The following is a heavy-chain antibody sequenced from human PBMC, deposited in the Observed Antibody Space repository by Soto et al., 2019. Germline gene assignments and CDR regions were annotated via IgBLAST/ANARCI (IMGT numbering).Heavy chain of an antibody. J-gene: IGHJ3*02. CDR1: GGSVSNANYH. CDR3: ARSSTYFEISGYYYPEGFDI. CDR2: IYSTGGT. D-gene: IGHD3-22*01. Sequence: QVQLQESGPGLVKPSETLSLTCTVSGGSVSNANYHWSWIRQPPGKGLEWIGYIYSTGGTNYNPSLKSRVTISVDTSKNQFSLKLTSVTAADTAVYYCARSSTYFEISGYYYPEGFDIWGQGTMVTVSS. V-gene: IGHV4-61*01.